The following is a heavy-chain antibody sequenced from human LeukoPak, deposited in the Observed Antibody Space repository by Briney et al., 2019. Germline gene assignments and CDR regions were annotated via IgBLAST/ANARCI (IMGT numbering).Heavy chain of an antibody. J-gene: IGHJ3*02. Sequence: SETLSLTCAVSGYSISSGYYWGWIRQPPVKGLEWIGSIYHSGSTYYNPSLKSRVTISVDTSKNQFSLKLSSVTAADTAVYYCARLLNAFDIWGQGTMVTVSS. V-gene: IGHV4-38-2*01. CDR3: ARLLNAFDI. CDR1: GYSISSGYY. CDR2: IYHSGST.